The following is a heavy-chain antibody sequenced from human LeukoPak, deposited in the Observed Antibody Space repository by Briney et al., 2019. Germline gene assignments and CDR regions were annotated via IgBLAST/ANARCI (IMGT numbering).Heavy chain of an antibody. J-gene: IGHJ6*03. CDR2: INPHNGVT. D-gene: IGHD4-17*01. V-gene: IGHV1-2*02. Sequence: ASVKVSCKASGYTFTDYYLHWVRQAPGQGLEWMGRINPHNGVTDYAQNFQGRVTMTTDTSISTAYMELSRLRSEDTAVYYCARAQPTVTTPYYYYYMDVWGKGTTVTISS. CDR3: ARAQPTVTTPYYYYYMDV. CDR1: GYTFTDYY.